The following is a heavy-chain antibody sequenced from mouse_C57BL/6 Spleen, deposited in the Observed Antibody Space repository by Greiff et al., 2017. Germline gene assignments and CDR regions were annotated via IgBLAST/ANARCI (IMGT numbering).Heavy chain of an antibody. Sequence: QVQLQQSGPELVKPGASVKISCKASGYAFRSSWMNWVKQRPGKGLEWIGRIYPGDGDTNYNGKFKGKATLTADKSSSTAYMQLSSLTSEDSAVYFCARGGRGAMDYWGQGTSVTVSS. CDR3: ARGGRGAMDY. CDR2: IYPGDGDT. J-gene: IGHJ4*01. V-gene: IGHV1-82*01. CDR1: GYAFRSSW. D-gene: IGHD1-1*01.